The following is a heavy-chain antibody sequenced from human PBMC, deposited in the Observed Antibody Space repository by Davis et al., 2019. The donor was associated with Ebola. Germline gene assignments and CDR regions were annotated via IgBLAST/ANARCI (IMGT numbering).Heavy chain of an antibody. V-gene: IGHV3-74*01. Sequence: PGGSLRLSCAASGFTFSSYWMHWVRQAPGTGLVWVSNINGDGTITNYADSEKGRFTISRDNAKNTLYLQMNSLRVEDAGLYFCARVATDWFDPWGQGTLVTVSS. CDR3: ARVATDWFDP. CDR1: GFTFSSYW. J-gene: IGHJ5*02. CDR2: INGDGTIT.